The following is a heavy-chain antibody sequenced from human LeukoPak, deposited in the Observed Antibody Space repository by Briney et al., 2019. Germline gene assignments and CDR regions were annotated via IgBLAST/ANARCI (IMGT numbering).Heavy chain of an antibody. J-gene: IGHJ4*02. D-gene: IGHD1-1*01. Sequence: GGSLRLSCAASGLSFSFYAMSWVRQAPGKGLEWVSSISGGGAGTYYADSVRGRFTISRDNSKNTLYLQMNSLGAEDTALYYCAKDFVRYNIQFDYWGQGALVTVSS. CDR2: ISGGGAGT. CDR1: GLSFSFYA. V-gene: IGHV3-23*01. CDR3: AKDFVRYNIQFDY.